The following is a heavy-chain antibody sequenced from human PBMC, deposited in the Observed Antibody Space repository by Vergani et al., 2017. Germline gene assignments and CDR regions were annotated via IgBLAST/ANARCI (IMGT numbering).Heavy chain of an antibody. V-gene: IGHV4-39*01. J-gene: IGHJ4*02. CDR3: ARLGRRMRTYDYDSSGYYD. CDR2: IYYSGST. Sequence: QLQLQESVPGLVKPSETLSLTCTVSVGSISSSSYYWGWIRQPPGKGLEWIGNIYYSGSTYYNPSLKSRVTISVDTSKNQSSLKLSSVTAADTAVYYWARLGRRMRTYDYDSSGYYDWGQGTLVTVSS. CDR1: VGSISSSSYY. D-gene: IGHD3-22*01.